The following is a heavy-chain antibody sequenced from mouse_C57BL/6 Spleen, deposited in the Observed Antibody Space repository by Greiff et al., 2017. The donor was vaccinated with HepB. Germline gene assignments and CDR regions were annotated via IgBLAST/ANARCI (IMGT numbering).Heavy chain of an antibody. J-gene: IGHJ3*01. D-gene: IGHD2-12*01. V-gene: IGHV1-26*01. CDR2: INPNNGGT. CDR3: ARPYYSSWFAY. CDR1: GYTFTDYY. Sequence: VQLQQSGPELVKPGASVKISCKASGYTFTDYYMNWVKQSHGKSLEWIGDINPNNGGTSYNQKFKGKATLTVDKSSSTAYMELRSLTSEDSAVYYCARPYYSSWFAYWGQGTLVTVSA.